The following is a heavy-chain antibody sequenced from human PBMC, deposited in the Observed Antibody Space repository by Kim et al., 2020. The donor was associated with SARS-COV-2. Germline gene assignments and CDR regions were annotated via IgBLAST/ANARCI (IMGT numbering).Heavy chain of an antibody. Sequence: STSLKSRVTISIHTSKNQFSLKLSSVTAADTAVFYCARGIPFGRRYYFDYWGQGTLVTVSS. V-gene: IGHV4-39*07. J-gene: IGHJ4*02. CDR3: ARGIPFGRRYYFDY. D-gene: IGHD3-10*01.